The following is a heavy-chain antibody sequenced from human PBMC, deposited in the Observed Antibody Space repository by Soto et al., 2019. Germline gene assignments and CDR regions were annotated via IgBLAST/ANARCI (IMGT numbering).Heavy chain of an antibody. J-gene: IGHJ4*02. CDR3: ASDTYYYGSGNFDY. Sequence: QVQLVQSGAEVKKPGSSVKVSCKASGGTFSSYAISWVRQAPGQGLEWMGGIIPIFGTANYAQKFQGRVTITADESTSTAYKELSSLRSEDTAVYYCASDTYYYGSGNFDYWGQGTLVTVSS. CDR2: IIPIFGTA. V-gene: IGHV1-69*01. D-gene: IGHD3-10*01. CDR1: GGTFSSYA.